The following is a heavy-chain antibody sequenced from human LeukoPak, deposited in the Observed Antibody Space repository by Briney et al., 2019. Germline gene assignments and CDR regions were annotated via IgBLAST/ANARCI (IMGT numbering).Heavy chain of an antibody. J-gene: IGHJ4*02. CDR1: GDTVSSNSAA. D-gene: IGHD6-19*01. V-gene: IGHV6-1*01. CDR2: TFYRSKVYN. Sequence: SQTLSLTCALSGDTVSSNSAAWNWIRQSPSRGLEWLVRTFYRSKVYNDYAVSVKSRITINPDTSKNQFSLQLNSVTPEDTAVYYCARKLGSSSGWNYFDYWGQGTLVTVSS. CDR3: ARKLGSSSGWNYFDY.